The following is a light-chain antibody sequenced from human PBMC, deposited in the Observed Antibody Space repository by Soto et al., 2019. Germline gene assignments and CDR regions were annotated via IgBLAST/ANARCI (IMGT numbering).Light chain of an antibody. CDR3: LHYGGSPLT. CDR1: QSVNSDY. V-gene: IGKV3-20*01. CDR2: GAS. Sequence: EIALTQSPGTLSLSPGERATLSCRASQSVNSDYLAWFQQKPGQAPRLLIYGASTRTTGIPDRFSGSGSGTDFTLTIGRLEPGDFAVYYCLHYGGSPLTFGQGTRLEIK. J-gene: IGKJ5*01.